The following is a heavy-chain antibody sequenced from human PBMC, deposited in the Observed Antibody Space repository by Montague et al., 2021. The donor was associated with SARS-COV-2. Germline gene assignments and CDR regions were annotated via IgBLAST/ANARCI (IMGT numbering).Heavy chain of an antibody. CDR1: GGTQAQIG. CDR2: TCARGNT. D-gene: IGHD3-10*01. V-gene: IGHV4-4*07. Sequence: SETLSLTCTVCGGTQAQIGRAYIWTPVTTGLRLLGRTCARGNTNYNPSLKSRVTMSVDTSKNQFSLKLSSVTAADTAVYYCARDRPRSYYYDSGTYTWGGYGMDVWGQGTTVTVS. CDR3: ARDRPRSYYYDSGTYTWGGYGMDV. J-gene: IGHJ6*02.